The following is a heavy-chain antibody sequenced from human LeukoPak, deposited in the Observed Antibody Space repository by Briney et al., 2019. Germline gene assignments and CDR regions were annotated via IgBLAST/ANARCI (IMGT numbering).Heavy chain of an antibody. Sequence: ALVNVSCKASGYTFTGYYIHWVRQAPGRGLEWMGVINADGDKPTYAEKFRGRLTLTTDTSTTSVYMELSSLRSEDTAVYFCARPSRSNWFYYYGMDVWGPGTTVIVSS. CDR3: ARPSRSNWFYYYGMDV. D-gene: IGHD6-13*01. J-gene: IGHJ6*02. V-gene: IGHV1-46*01. CDR1: GYTFTGYY. CDR2: INADGDKP.